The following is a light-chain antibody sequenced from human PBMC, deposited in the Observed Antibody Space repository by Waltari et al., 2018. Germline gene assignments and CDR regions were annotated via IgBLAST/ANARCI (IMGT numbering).Light chain of an antibody. V-gene: IGLV2-11*01. CDR3: FSYAGSPWV. J-gene: IGLJ3*02. Sequence: HSALTQPRSVSGSPGQSVTISCTGSSSDVGRYNYVSWYQHHPGKAPNVMIHDVNPRPSGVPDRFSGSKSGNTASLTISGLQAEDEADYYCFSYAGSPWVFGGGTKLTVL. CDR1: SSDVGRYNY. CDR2: DVN.